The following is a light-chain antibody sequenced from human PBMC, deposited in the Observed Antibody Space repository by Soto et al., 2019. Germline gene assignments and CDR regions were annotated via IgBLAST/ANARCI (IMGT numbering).Light chain of an antibody. Sequence: NFMLTQPHSVSESPGKTVTISCTGSSGSIASNYVQWYQQRPGSAPTTVICENNQRPSGVPDRFSGSIDSSSNSASLTISGLKTEDEADYYCQSYNNTNQVFGGGTKPTVL. CDR1: SGSIASNY. V-gene: IGLV6-57*02. J-gene: IGLJ3*02. CDR3: QSYNNTNQV. CDR2: ENN.